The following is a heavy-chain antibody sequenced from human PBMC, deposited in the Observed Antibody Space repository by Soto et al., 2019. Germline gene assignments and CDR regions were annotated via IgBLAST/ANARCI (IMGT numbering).Heavy chain of an antibody. Sequence: QVQLVQSGPELKKPGSSVKVSCKAPGDTFNSYGISWVRQAPGQGLEWMGGIVPMFGTTNLALKLEDRVTFTADELTTTVYMEIRGLTSEDTAVYYCARDLADVHLWDAFDVWGHGTRVTVSS. J-gene: IGHJ3*01. CDR3: ARDLADVHLWDAFDV. CDR1: GDTFNSYG. V-gene: IGHV1-69*01. CDR2: IVPMFGTT. D-gene: IGHD6-13*01.